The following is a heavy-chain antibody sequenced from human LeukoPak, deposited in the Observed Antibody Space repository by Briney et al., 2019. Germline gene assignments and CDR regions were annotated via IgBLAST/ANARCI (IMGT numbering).Heavy chain of an antibody. Sequence: ASVTVSCKASGYTFTSFGISWVRQAPGQGLEWMGWITAYNGNTNYAQKLQGRVTMTTDTSPSTAYLELRSLRSDDTAVYYCARGGATTAIDYWGQGTLVTVSS. CDR1: GYTFTSFG. CDR2: ITAYNGNT. V-gene: IGHV1-18*01. D-gene: IGHD5-12*01. CDR3: ARGGATTAIDY. J-gene: IGHJ4*02.